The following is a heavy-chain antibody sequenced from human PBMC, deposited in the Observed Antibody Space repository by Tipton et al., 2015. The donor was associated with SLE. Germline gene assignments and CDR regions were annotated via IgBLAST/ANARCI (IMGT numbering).Heavy chain of an antibody. CDR1: GYSFTSYW. Sequence: QLVQSGAEVKKPGESLKISCKGSGYSFTSYWIGWVRQVPGKGLEWMGIIYPGDSDTRYSPSFQGQVTISADKSISTAYLQWSSLKASDTAMYYCARRAATVVAIESYFDYWGQGTLVTVSS. D-gene: IGHD2-21*01. CDR2: IYPGDSDT. J-gene: IGHJ4*02. CDR3: ARRAATVVAIESYFDY. V-gene: IGHV5-51*03.